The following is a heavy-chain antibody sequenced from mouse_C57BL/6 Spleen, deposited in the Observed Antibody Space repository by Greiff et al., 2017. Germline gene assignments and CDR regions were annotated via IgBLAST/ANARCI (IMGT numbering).Heavy chain of an antibody. CDR2: IYPGSGST. CDR3: ARGPTVVAPYWYCDV. Sequence: QVQLKQPGAELVKPGASVKMSCKASGYTFTSYWITWVKQRPGQGLEWIGDIYPGSGSTNYNEKFKSKATLTVDTSSSTAYMQLSSLTSEDSAVYYCARGPTVVAPYWYCDVWGTGTTVTVSS. CDR1: GYTFTSYW. J-gene: IGHJ1*03. D-gene: IGHD1-1*01. V-gene: IGHV1-55*01.